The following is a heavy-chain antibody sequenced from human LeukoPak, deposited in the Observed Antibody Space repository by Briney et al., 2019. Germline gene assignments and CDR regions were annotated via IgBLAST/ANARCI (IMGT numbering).Heavy chain of an antibody. CDR1: GFTFDDYA. CDR2: ISWNSGSI. Sequence: GGSLRLSCAASGFTFDDYAMHWVRQAPGKGLEWVSGISWNSGSIGYADSVKGRFTISRDNAKNSLYLQMNSLRAEDTAVYFCAKDGRYSSGWGSFDNWGQGTLVTVSS. D-gene: IGHD6-19*01. CDR3: AKDGRYSSGWGSFDN. J-gene: IGHJ4*02. V-gene: IGHV3-9*01.